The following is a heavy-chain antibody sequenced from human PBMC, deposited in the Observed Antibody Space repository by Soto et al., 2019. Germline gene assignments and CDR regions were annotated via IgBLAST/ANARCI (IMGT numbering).Heavy chain of an antibody. V-gene: IGHV3-74*01. CDR3: LRGNTGYGNFDS. D-gene: IGHD5-12*01. Sequence: LRLSCVTSGFTFSNYWMHWVRQAPGKGLVWASRIYRGETYYADSVKGRFTVSRDNAKNTLYLQMNSLGAEDTAIYYCLRGNTGYGNFDSWGQGTLVTVSS. CDR1: GFTFSNYW. J-gene: IGHJ4*02. CDR2: IYRGETY.